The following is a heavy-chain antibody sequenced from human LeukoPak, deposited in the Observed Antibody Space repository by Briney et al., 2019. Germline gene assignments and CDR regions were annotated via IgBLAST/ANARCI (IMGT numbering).Heavy chain of an antibody. V-gene: IGHV4-39*01. Sequence: PSETLSLTCTASGGSVSSTTYYWGWIRQPPGKGLEWSGSISYSVNTYYNPSLKSRVIISVDTSKNQFSLKLTSVTAADTAVYYCARLAVDNSWSHFDYWGQGTLVTVAS. D-gene: IGHD3-3*01. CDR1: GGSVSSTTYY. J-gene: IGHJ4*02. CDR2: ISYSVNT. CDR3: ARLAVDNSWSHFDY.